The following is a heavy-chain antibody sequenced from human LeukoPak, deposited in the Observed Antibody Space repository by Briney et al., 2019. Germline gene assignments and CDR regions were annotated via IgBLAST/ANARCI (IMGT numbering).Heavy chain of an antibody. V-gene: IGHV4-39*01. J-gene: IGHJ4*02. CDR3: ARRGDILTDYAFDY. Sequence: SETLSLTCSVSGGSINSNSHHWNWIRQAPGKGLEWIGNIYYSGTTSYNPSLKSRVTISVDTSRNQFSLRLSSVTAADTSVYYCARRGDILTDYAFDYWGQGTLVTVSS. D-gene: IGHD3-9*01. CDR2: IYYSGTT. CDR1: GGSINSNSHH.